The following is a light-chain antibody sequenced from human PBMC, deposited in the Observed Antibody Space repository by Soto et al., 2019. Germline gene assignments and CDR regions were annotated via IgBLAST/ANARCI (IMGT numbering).Light chain of an antibody. J-gene: IGKJ1*01. V-gene: IGKV1-5*03. CDR3: QLYDSYSWT. CDR2: KAS. CDR1: QSISSR. Sequence: DIQMTQSPSTLSASVEDRVTITCRASQSISSRLAWYQQKPGKVPKLLIYKASSLESGVPSRFSGSGSGTEFTLTISSLQPDDFATYYCQLYDSYSWTFGQGTKVEI.